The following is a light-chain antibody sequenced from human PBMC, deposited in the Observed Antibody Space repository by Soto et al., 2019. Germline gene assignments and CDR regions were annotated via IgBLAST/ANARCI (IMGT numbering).Light chain of an antibody. CDR2: GNS. J-gene: IGLJ2*01. CDR1: SSNIGAGYD. V-gene: IGLV1-40*01. Sequence: QSVLTQPPSVSGAPGQRVTISCTGSSSNIGAGYDVRWYQQLPGTAPKLLIYGNSNRPSGVPDRFSGSKSGTSASLAITGLQAEDEADYYCQSYDSSLSAHVVFGGGTKVTVL. CDR3: QSYDSSLSAHVV.